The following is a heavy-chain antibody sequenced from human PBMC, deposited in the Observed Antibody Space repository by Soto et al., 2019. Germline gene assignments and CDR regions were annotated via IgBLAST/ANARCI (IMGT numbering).Heavy chain of an antibody. J-gene: IGHJ4*02. Sequence: PSETLSLTCAVYGGSFSGYYWSWIRQPPGKGLEWIGEINHSGSTNYNPSLKSRVTISVDTSKNQFSLKLSSVTAADTAVYYCARVAPPRYQLRQYYFDYWGQGTLVTVSS. CDR1: GGSFSGYY. CDR2: INHSGST. D-gene: IGHD2-2*01. CDR3: ARVAPPRYQLRQYYFDY. V-gene: IGHV4-34*01.